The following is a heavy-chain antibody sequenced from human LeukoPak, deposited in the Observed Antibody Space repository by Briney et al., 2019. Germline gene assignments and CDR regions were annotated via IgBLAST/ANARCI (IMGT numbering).Heavy chain of an antibody. CDR1: GFTFSNAW. V-gene: IGHV3-15*01. CDR3: TTEEMATMPFDY. Sequence: PGRSLRLSCAASGFTFSNAWMSWVRQAPGKGLEWVGRIKSKTDGGTTDYAAPVKGRFTISRDDSKNTLYLQMNSLKTEDTAVYYCTTEEMATMPFDYWGQGTLVTVSS. CDR2: IKSKTDGGTT. D-gene: IGHD5-24*01. J-gene: IGHJ4*02.